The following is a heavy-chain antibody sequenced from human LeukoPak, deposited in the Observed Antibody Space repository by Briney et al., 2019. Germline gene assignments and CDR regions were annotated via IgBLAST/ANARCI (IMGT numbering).Heavy chain of an antibody. CDR3: PKDTTQSRGYFDY. D-gene: IGHD1-1*01. Sequence: PGTSLRLSCAASGFTFSSYGMHWVRQAPGKGLEWVAVIWHDGSNKYYADSVKGRFTISRDNSKNTLYLQMDSLRAEDTGLYYCPKDTTQSRGYFDYWGQGTLVTVSS. J-gene: IGHJ4*03. CDR1: GFTFSSYG. V-gene: IGHV3-33*06. CDR2: IWHDGSNK.